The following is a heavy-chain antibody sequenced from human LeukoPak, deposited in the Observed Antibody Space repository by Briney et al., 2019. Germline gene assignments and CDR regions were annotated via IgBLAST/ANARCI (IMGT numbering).Heavy chain of an antibody. Sequence: GESLKISCKGSGYSFTSYWIGWVRQMPGKGLEWMGIIYPGDSDTRYSPSFQGQVTISADKSISTAYLQWSSLKASDAAMYYCARYSSVVVPAATPGGIDPWGQGTLVTVSS. CDR2: IYPGDSDT. V-gene: IGHV5-51*01. D-gene: IGHD2-2*01. CDR3: ARYSSVVVPAATPGGIDP. CDR1: GYSFTSYW. J-gene: IGHJ5*02.